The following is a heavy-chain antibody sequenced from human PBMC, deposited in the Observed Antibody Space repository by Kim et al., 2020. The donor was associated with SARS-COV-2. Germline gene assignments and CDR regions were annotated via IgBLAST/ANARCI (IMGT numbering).Heavy chain of an antibody. D-gene: IGHD3-10*01. CDR2: INAGNGNT. V-gene: IGHV1-3*01. CDR1: GYTFTSYA. CDR3: ARDYYGSGSYDWFDP. J-gene: IGHJ5*02. Sequence: ASVKVSCKASGYTFTSYAMHWVRQAPGQRLEWMGWINAGNGNTKYSQKFQGRVTITRDTSASTAYMELSSLGSEDTAVYYCARDYYGSGSYDWFDPWGQGTLVTVSS.